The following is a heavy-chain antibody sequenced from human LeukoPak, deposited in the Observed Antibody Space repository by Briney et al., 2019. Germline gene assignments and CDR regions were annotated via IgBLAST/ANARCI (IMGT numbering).Heavy chain of an antibody. CDR3: ARGHSSGWYYHNDYFDP. Sequence: PSETLSLTCAVSGGSISSGGYSWSWIRQPPGKGLEWIGYIYHSGSTYYNPSLKSRVTISVDRSKNQFSLKLSSVTAADTAVYYCARGHSSGWYYHNDYFDPWGQGTLVTVSS. V-gene: IGHV4-30-2*01. J-gene: IGHJ5*02. D-gene: IGHD6-19*01. CDR1: GGSISSGGYS. CDR2: IYHSGST.